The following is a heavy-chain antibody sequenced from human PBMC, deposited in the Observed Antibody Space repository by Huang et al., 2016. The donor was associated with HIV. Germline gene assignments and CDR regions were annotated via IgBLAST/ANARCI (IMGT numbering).Heavy chain of an antibody. Sequence: EVQLVESGGGLIQPGGSLRLSCSASGFTVSNNYFTWVSQGPGKGLEWVSVIFSGGRTYHADSVKGRFTISRDNSKNTLYLQMNSLRADDTAVYYCARGAESSWSGSYYYGLDVWGQGTTVTV. CDR3: ARGAESSWSGSYYYGLDV. J-gene: IGHJ6*02. D-gene: IGHD6-19*01. CDR1: GFTVSNNY. V-gene: IGHV3-53*01. CDR2: IFSGGRT.